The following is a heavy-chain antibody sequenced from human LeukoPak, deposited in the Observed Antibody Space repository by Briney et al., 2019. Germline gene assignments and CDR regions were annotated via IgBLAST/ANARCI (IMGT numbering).Heavy chain of an antibody. Sequence: GGSLRLSCTASGFTFSSYSMNWVRQAPGEGLEWLSFISTSGTTTYYADSVKGRFTISRDNADNSLFLQMSSLRAEDTAVYYCARAPRKNQPGDAFDIWGQGTVVTVSS. V-gene: IGHV3-48*01. D-gene: IGHD7-27*01. CDR2: ISTSGTTT. CDR1: GFTFSSYS. J-gene: IGHJ3*02. CDR3: ARAPRKNQPGDAFDI.